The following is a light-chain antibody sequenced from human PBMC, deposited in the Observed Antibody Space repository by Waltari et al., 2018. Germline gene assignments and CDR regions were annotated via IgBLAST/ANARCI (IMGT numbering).Light chain of an antibody. Sequence: QSALTQPASVSGSPGQSITISCTGTNSDIDAYDYVSWYQRHPGKAPKLILYDVSGRPSGISNRFSGSKSDNTASLTISGLQDEDEADYYCSSYATSNTVVFGGGTKVTVL. CDR2: DVS. J-gene: IGLJ2*01. CDR3: SSYATSNTVV. CDR1: NSDIDAYDY. V-gene: IGLV2-14*03.